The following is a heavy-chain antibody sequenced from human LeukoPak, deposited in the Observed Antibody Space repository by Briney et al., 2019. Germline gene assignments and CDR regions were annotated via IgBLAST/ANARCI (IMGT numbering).Heavy chain of an antibody. V-gene: IGHV3-23*01. CDR1: GFTFSSYA. Sequence: GGSLRLSCAASGFTFSSYAMSWVRQAPGKGLEWVSAISNSGGSTYFADSVKGRFTISRDNSKNTLYLQMNSLRAEDTAVYYCAKRGSGLYYFDYWGQGTLVTVSS. D-gene: IGHD6-19*01. CDR2: ISNSGGST. J-gene: IGHJ4*02. CDR3: AKRGSGLYYFDY.